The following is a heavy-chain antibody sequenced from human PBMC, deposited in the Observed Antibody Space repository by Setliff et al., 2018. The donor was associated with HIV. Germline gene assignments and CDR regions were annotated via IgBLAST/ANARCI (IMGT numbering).Heavy chain of an antibody. CDR2: ITNTGAT. CDR1: GDSISSGNYY. J-gene: IGHJ2*01. V-gene: IGHV4-61*02. Sequence: SETLSLTCTVSGDSISSGNYYWTWIRQPAGKALEWIGRITNTGATEYNPSLKSRVTVSVDTSQNQFSLKLTSVTAADTATYFCSRGPPFDRWGRSTRVTVSS. CDR3: SRGPPFDR.